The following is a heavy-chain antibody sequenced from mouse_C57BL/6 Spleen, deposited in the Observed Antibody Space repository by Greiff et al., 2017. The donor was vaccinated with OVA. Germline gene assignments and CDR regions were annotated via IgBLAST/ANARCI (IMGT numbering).Heavy chain of an antibody. V-gene: IGHV1-26*01. D-gene: IGHD2-5*01. J-gene: IGHJ4*01. CDR3: ARSIRPSYYSNYRGYYAMDY. Sequence: VQLQQSGPELVKPGASVKISCKASGYTFTDYYMNWVKQSHGKSLEWIGDINPNNGGTSYNQKFKGKATLTVDKSSSTAYMELRSLTSEDSAVYYCARSIRPSYYSNYRGYYAMDYWGQGTSVTVSS. CDR1: GYTFTDYY. CDR2: INPNNGGT.